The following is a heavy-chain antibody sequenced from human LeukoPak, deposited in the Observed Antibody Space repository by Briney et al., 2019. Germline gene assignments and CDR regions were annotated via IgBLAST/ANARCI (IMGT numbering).Heavy chain of an antibody. V-gene: IGHV1-18*01. CDR3: ARDYYDSSGYYYLWRPGDAFDI. D-gene: IGHD3-22*01. Sequence: GASVKVSCKASGYTFTSYGISWVRQAPGQGLEWMGWISAYNGNTNYAQKLQGRVTMTTDTSTSTAYMELRSLRSDDTAVYYCARDYYDSSGYYYLWRPGDAFDIWGQGTMVTVSS. J-gene: IGHJ3*02. CDR2: ISAYNGNT. CDR1: GYTFTSYG.